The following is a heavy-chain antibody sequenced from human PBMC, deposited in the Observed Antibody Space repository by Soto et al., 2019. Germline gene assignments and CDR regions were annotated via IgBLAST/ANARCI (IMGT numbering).Heavy chain of an antibody. CDR2: MSYSGST. CDR3: ARGSFSSSSSWFDP. Sequence: WIWIRQHPGKGLEWVGYMSYSGSTYYSPSLSNRVSISIDTTKNQFSLKMDSVTAADTSVYYCARGSFSSSSSWFDPWGRGILVTVSS. J-gene: IGHJ5*02. D-gene: IGHD2-2*01. V-gene: IGHV4-31*02.